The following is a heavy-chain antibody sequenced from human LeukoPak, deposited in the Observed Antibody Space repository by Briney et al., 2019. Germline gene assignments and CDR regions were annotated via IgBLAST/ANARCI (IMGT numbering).Heavy chain of an antibody. V-gene: IGHV3-7*04. CDR3: TRVGYIDEGIDY. D-gene: IGHD5-24*01. CDR2: IKQDGSEK. Sequence: PGGSLRLSCAASGFTFSSYWMSWVRQAPGKGLEWVANIKQDGSEKYYVDSVKGRFTISRDNAKNSLYPQMNSLRAEDTAIYYCTRVGYIDEGIDYWGQGTLVTVSS. J-gene: IGHJ4*02. CDR1: GFTFSSYW.